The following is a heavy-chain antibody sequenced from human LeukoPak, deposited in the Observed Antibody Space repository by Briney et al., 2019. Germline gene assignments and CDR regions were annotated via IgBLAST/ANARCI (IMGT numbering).Heavy chain of an antibody. CDR3: ARQQGYCSDGTCHFDY. Sequence: GGSLRLSCEASGFTFRSSLMSWVRQAPGKGLEWVSSIDSAGAAPSYAGSVKGWFTISRDNSKNTLYLQMNSLTSDDAAIYYCARQQGYCSDGTCHFDYWGQGSPVTVS. CDR2: IDSAGAAP. J-gene: IGHJ4*02. CDR1: GFTFRSSL. D-gene: IGHD2-15*01. V-gene: IGHV3-23*01.